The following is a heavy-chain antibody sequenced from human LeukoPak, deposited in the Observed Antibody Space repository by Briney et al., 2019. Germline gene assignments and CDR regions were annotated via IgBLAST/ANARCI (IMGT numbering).Heavy chain of an antibody. D-gene: IGHD3-16*01. CDR1: GFSFRDYS. Sequence: GGSLRLSCDASGFSFRDYSMNWVRQAPGKGLEWVSSISNTRTYIYYADSVKGRFTISRDNSKNTLYLQMNSLRAEDTAVYYCAKDRGNWGYAFDIWGQGTMVTVSS. CDR3: AKDRGNWGYAFDI. J-gene: IGHJ3*02. CDR2: ISNTRTYI. V-gene: IGHV3-21*04.